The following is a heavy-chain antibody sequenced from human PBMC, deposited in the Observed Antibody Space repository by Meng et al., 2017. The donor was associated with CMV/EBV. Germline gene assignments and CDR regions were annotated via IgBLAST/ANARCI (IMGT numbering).Heavy chain of an antibody. CDR3: ARDALYSSSWYYYYYGMDV. Sequence: ASVKVSCKASGYTFTSYGISWVRQAPGQGLEWMGWISADNGNTNYAQKLQGRVTMTTDTSTSTAYMELRSLRSDDTAVYYCARDALYSSSWYYYYYGMDVWGQGTTVTVSS. CDR1: GYTFTSYG. CDR2: ISADNGNT. V-gene: IGHV1-18*01. D-gene: IGHD6-13*01. J-gene: IGHJ6*02.